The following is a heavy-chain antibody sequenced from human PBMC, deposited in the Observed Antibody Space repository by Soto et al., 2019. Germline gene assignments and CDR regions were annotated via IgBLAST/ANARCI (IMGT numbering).Heavy chain of an antibody. D-gene: IGHD4-4*01. V-gene: IGHV1-3*01. CDR1: GYTFTSYA. CDR2: ISPGTGNT. Sequence: QVQLVQSGAEVKKPGASVKVSCKASGYTFTSYAINWVRQAPGQWLEWMGWISPGTGNTKYSQKFQDRLTITRDTSANTAYMELSSLRLEDTAVYYCARFVGSTPFDYWGQGSLVTVSS. J-gene: IGHJ4*02. CDR3: ARFVGSTPFDY.